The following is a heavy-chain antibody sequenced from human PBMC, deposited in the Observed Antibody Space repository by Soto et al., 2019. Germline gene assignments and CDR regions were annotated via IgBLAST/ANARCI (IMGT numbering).Heavy chain of an antibody. CDR3: AKDFKWFGELPDAFDI. Sequence: PGGSLRLSCAASGFIFSDYYMSWIRQAPGKGLEWLAYISRDGNAIFYADSVIGRFTVSRDNAKNSLFLQMDDLRAEDTAMFFCAKDFKWFGELPDAFDIWGQGTMVTVSS. V-gene: IGHV3-11*01. CDR1: GFIFSDYY. J-gene: IGHJ3*02. D-gene: IGHD3-10*01. CDR2: ISRDGNAI.